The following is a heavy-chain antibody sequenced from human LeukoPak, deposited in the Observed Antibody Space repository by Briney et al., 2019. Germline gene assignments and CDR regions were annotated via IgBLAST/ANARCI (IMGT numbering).Heavy chain of an antibody. CDR2: MFYSGTT. Sequence: SETLSLTCTVSGGAISSYYWSWIRQPPGQGLEWIAYMFYSGTTNYNPSLRSRVTISLDTSKNQFSLRLRSVTAADTAVYYCARGRGEVVVAAWDVFDIWGQGTMVTVSS. CDR1: GGAISSYY. CDR3: ARGRGEVVVAAWDVFDI. J-gene: IGHJ3*02. D-gene: IGHD2-15*01. V-gene: IGHV4-59*08.